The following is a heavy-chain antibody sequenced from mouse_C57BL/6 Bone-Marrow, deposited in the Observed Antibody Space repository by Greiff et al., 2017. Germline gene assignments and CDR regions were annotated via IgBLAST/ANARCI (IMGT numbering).Heavy chain of an antibody. V-gene: IGHV1-26*01. CDR1: GYKFTDYY. CDR2: INPNNGGT. J-gene: IGHJ2*01. CDR3: TREGALLFDY. Sequence: EVQLQQSGPELVKPGASVKISCKASGYKFTDYYMNWVKQSNGKSLEWIGDINPNNGGTRYNQKFKGKATLTVDKSSSTAYMELRSLTSEYSAVYYSTREGALLFDYWGQGTTLTVSS. D-gene: IGHD3-1*01.